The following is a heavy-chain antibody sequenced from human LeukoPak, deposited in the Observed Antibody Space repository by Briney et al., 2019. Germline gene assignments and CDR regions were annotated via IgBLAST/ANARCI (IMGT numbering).Heavy chain of an antibody. V-gene: IGHV3-7*02. CDR3: TAATPDY. J-gene: IGHJ4*02. D-gene: IGHD6-13*01. CDR2: IKQDGSQK. Sequence: GGSLRLSCAASGCTFSNFWMTWVRQAPGKGLEWVANIKQDGSQKFYLDSVKGRFTISRDNAKNSLFLQMNSLRAEDTAVYYCTAATPDYWGQGTLVTVSS. CDR1: GCTFSNFW.